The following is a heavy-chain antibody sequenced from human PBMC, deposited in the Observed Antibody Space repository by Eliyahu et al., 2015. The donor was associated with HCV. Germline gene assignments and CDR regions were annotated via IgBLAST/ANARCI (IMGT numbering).Heavy chain of an antibody. CDR3: TRPRDSSXPNWFDP. CDR1: GFTFSDXE. CDR2: VRXKVYNXAT. J-gene: IGHJ5*02. Sequence: EVQLVESGGGMVQPGESLRLSCAAXGFTFSDXEMHWVRXASGRGLEWVGRVRXKVYNXATTYAASVKGRFTISRDDSXNTAYLQMNSLKTEDTAVYYCTRPRDSSXPNWFDPWGQGVLVTVSS. V-gene: IGHV3-73*02. D-gene: IGHD6-19*01.